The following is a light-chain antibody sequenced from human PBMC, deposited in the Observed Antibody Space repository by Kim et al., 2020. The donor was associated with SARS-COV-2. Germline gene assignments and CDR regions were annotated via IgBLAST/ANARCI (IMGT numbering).Light chain of an antibody. V-gene: IGKV1-39*01. CDR2: AAA. CDR1: QSVNQF. Sequence: DIQMTQSPSSLSASVEDRVSITCRASQSVNQFLNWYQQKAGKAPKLLIYAAATLQGGVPSRFSGSGSETEFTLTIRSLQAEDFATYYCQQSYSVPYTFGQGTKLEI. CDR3: QQSYSVPYT. J-gene: IGKJ2*01.